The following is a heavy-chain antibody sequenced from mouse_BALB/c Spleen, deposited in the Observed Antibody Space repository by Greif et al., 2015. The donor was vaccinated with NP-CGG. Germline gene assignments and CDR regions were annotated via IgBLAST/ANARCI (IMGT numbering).Heavy chain of an antibody. Sequence: VQLQQSGAELVKPGASVKLSCTASGFNIKDTYMHWVKQRPEQGLEWIGRIDPANGNTKYDPKFQGKATITADTSSNTAYLQLSSLTSEDTAVYYCALITTATGHAMDYWGQGTSVTVSS. J-gene: IGHJ4*01. CDR2: IDPANGNT. V-gene: IGHV14-3*02. CDR3: ALITTATGHAMDY. D-gene: IGHD1-2*01. CDR1: GFNIKDTY.